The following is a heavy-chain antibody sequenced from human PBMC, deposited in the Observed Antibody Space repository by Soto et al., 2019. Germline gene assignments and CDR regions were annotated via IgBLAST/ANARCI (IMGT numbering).Heavy chain of an antibody. D-gene: IGHD3-16*01. CDR3: ARRGFFDS. Sequence: PSETLSLTCTVSGGSISGYYWSWIRQPPGKGLEWIGQISYSGNTNYNPSLRRRVTMSVDTSNNQFSLRLSSATAADTAVYYCARRGFFDSWGQGTLVTVSS. J-gene: IGHJ4*02. CDR1: GGSISGYY. CDR2: ISYSGNT. V-gene: IGHV4-59*08.